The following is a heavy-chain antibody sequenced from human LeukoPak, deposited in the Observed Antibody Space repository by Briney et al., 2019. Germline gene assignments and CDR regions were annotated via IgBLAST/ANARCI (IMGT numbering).Heavy chain of an antibody. V-gene: IGHV4-39*01. CDR2: IYQSGSGSS. Sequence: SETLSLTCSVSGGSIISSNYYWGWIRQPPGKGLEWIGSIYQSGSGSSYYNPSLKSRVTISGDTSKNQFFLRLRSVTAADTAVYYCASTLRFLPYRRFDYWSQGTLVTVPS. D-gene: IGHD3-3*01. CDR1: GGSIISSNYY. J-gene: IGHJ4*02. CDR3: ASTLRFLPYRRFDY.